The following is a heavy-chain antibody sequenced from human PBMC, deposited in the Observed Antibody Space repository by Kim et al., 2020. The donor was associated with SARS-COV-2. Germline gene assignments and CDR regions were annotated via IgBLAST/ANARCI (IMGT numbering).Heavy chain of an antibody. CDR2: ISYDGSNK. CDR1: GFTFSSYA. J-gene: IGHJ6*02. Sequence: GGSLRLSCAASGFTFSSYAMHWVRQAPGKGLEWVAVISYDGSNKYYADSVKGRFTISRDNSKNTLYLQMNSLRAEDTAVYYCARAALGNYYYGMDVGGRG. V-gene: IGHV3-30*04. CDR3: ARAALGNYYYGMDV.